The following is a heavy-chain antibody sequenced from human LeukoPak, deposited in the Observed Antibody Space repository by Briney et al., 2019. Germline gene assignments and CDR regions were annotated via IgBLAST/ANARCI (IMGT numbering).Heavy chain of an antibody. D-gene: IGHD2-2*01. Sequence: PGGSLRLSCEASGFTFSSYWMSWVRQAPGKGLEWVANIKQDGSEKYYVESVKGRFTISRDEAKNSLYLQMNSLRAEDTAVYYCARIAVVVPAAREYFDYWGQGTLVTVSS. CDR2: IKQDGSEK. V-gene: IGHV3-7*01. CDR3: ARIAVVVPAAREYFDY. CDR1: GFTFSSYW. J-gene: IGHJ4*02.